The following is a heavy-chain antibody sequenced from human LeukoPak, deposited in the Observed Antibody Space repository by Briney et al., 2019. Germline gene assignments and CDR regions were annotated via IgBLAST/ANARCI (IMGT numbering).Heavy chain of an antibody. CDR2: ISGSGGST. J-gene: IGHJ5*02. D-gene: IGHD6-6*01. CDR3: AAPGGSSSSPWFDP. V-gene: IGHV3-23*01. Sequence: GGSLRLSCAASGFTFSSYAMSCVRHAPGKGLEWVSAISGSGGSTYYADSVKGRFTISRDNSKNTLYLQMNSLRAEDTAVYYCAAPGGSSSSPWFDPWGQGTLVTVSS. CDR1: GFTFSSYA.